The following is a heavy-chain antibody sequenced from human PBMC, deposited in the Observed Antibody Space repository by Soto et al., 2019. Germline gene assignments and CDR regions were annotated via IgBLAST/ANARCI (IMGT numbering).Heavy chain of an antibody. CDR1: GGSFSGYY. Sequence: QVQLQQWGAGLLKPSETLSLTCAVYGGSFSGYYWSWIRQPPGKGLEWIGEINHSGSTNYNPSLKGRVTISVDTSKNQFSLKLSSVTAADTAVYYCARGGSSSWYYYFDYWGQGTLVTVSS. D-gene: IGHD6-13*01. J-gene: IGHJ4*02. CDR3: ARGGSSSWYYYFDY. CDR2: INHSGST. V-gene: IGHV4-34*01.